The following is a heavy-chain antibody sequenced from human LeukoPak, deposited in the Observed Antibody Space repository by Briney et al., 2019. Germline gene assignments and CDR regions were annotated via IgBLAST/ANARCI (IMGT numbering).Heavy chain of an antibody. V-gene: IGHV4-31*03. J-gene: IGHJ4*02. D-gene: IGHD5-12*01. CDR1: GSVSSDGYF. CDR2: IYYNGNT. Sequence: SETLSLTCTGGSVSSDGYFWSWIRQHPGKGPEWIGYIYYNGNTYYNPSLKSRVTISVDTSKKEFSLKLTSVTAADTAVYFCARSGYGYVINYFDYWGPGTLVTVSS. CDR3: ARSGYGYVINYFDY.